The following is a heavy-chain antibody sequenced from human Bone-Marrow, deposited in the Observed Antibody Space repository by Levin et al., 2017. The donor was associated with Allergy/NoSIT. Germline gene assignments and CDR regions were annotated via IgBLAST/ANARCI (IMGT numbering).Heavy chain of an antibody. CDR1: GGSYNNYY. CDR3: ARRVTVVYYMDR. CDR2: INSSGGS. V-gene: IGHV4-34*01. J-gene: IGHJ6*03. D-gene: IGHD2-8*02. Sequence: TSSETLSLTCAIYGGSYNNYYWSWIRQPPGKGLEWIGEINSSGGSNYNPSLKSRVTISLNKSNYQFSLRLKSLTAADTALYYCARRVTVVYYMDRWGEGTTVTV.